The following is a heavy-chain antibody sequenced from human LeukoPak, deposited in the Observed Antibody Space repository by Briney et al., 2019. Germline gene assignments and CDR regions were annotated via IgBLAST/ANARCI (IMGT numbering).Heavy chain of an antibody. CDR1: GYTFTSYD. Sequence: ASVKVSCKASGYTFTSYDINWVRQATGQGLEWMGWMNPNSGNTGYAQKFQGGVTMTRNTSISTAYMELSSLRSEDTAVYYCARGGLRFLEWLLADYYYYYGMDVWGQGTTVTVSS. J-gene: IGHJ6*02. D-gene: IGHD3-3*01. V-gene: IGHV1-8*01. CDR2: MNPNSGNT. CDR3: ARGGLRFLEWLLADYYYYYGMDV.